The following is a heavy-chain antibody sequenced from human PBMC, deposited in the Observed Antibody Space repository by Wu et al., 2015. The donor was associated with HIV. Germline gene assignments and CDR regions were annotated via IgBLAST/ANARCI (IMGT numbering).Heavy chain of an antibody. CDR1: GGTFSSYV. CDR3: ARKGSGSWDY. D-gene: IGHD3-10*01. Sequence: QVQLVQSGAEVKKPGSSVKVSCKASGGTFSSYVFTWVRQAPGQGLEWMGSLIPIFGTAKYAQNIQGRVTITAEKSTSTAYMELSRLTSEDTAVYYCARKGSGSWDYWGQGTLITVSS. J-gene: IGHJ4*02. CDR2: LIPIFGTA. V-gene: IGHV1-69*13.